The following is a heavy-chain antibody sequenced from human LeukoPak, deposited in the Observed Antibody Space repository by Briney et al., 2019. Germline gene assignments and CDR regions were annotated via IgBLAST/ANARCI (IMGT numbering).Heavy chain of an antibody. CDR2: FDPEDGET. J-gene: IGHJ4*02. CDR3: ATDLLWFGELPYDY. D-gene: IGHD3-10*01. V-gene: IGHV1-24*01. CDR1: GGTFSIYA. Sequence: ASVKVSCKASGGTFSIYAFSWVRQAPGKGLEWMGGFDPEDGETIYAQKFQGRVTMTEDTSTDTAYMELSSLRSEDTAVYYCATDLLWFGELPYDYWGQGTLVIVSS.